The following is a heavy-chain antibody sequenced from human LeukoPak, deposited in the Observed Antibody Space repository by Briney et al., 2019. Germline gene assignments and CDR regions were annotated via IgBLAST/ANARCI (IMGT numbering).Heavy chain of an antibody. CDR1: GFTFSSYS. D-gene: IGHD3-22*01. V-gene: IGHV3-21*01. CDR3: ARERPDYYDSSGLDY. CDR2: ISSSSSYI. Sequence: GGSLRLSCAASGFTFSSYSMNWVRQAPGKGLEWVSSISSSSSYIYYADSVKGRFTISRDNAKNSLYLQMNSLRAEDTAVYYCARERPDYYDSSGLDYWGQGTLVTVSS. J-gene: IGHJ4*02.